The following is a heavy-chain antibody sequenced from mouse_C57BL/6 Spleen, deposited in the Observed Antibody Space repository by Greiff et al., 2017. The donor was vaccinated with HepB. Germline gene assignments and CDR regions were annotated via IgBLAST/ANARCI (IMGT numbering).Heavy chain of an antibody. Sequence: QVQLQQSGAELVRPGASVTLSCKASGYTFTDYEMHWVKQTPVHGLEWIGAIDPETGGTAYNQKFKGKAILTADKSSSTAYMKLRSLTSEDSAVYYCTEDLPEYFDVWGTGTTVTVSS. V-gene: IGHV1-15*01. CDR2: IDPETGGT. CDR1: GYTFTDYE. CDR3: TEDLPEYFDV. J-gene: IGHJ1*03.